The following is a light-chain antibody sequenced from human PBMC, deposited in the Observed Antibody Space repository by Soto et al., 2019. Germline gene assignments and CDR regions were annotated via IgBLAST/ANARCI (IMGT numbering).Light chain of an antibody. CDR3: QQYTNWPRT. J-gene: IGKJ1*01. Sequence: EIVMTQSPSTLSVSPGERATLSCRASQSVSSNLAWYQQKPGQAPRLLIYGASTRATGIPARFSGSGSGTEFTLTISSLQSEDFAVYYCQQYTNWPRTFGQGTMVDNK. CDR1: QSVSSN. CDR2: GAS. V-gene: IGKV3-15*01.